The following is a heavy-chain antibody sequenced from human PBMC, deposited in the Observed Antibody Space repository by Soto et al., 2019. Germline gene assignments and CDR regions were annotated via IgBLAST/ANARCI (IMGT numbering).Heavy chain of an antibody. D-gene: IGHD3-3*01. V-gene: IGHV3-48*01. J-gene: IGHJ3*02. Sequence: GGSLRLSCAASGFTFSSYSMNWVRQAPGKGLEWVSYISSSSSTIYYADSVKGRFTISRDNAKNSLYLQMNSLRAEDTAVYYCARAVYDFWSGYYDAFDIWGQGTMVTVSS. CDR1: GFTFSSYS. CDR2: ISSSSSTI. CDR3: ARAVYDFWSGYYDAFDI.